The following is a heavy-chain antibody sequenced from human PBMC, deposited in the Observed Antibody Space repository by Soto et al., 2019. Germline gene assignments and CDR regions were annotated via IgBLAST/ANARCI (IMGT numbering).Heavy chain of an antibody. D-gene: IGHD6-6*01. Sequence: QVQLVESGGGVVQPGRSLRLSCAASGVTFSSYGMHWVRQAPGKGLEWVAVISYDGSNKYYADSVKGRFTISRDNSKKTLYLQMNSLRAEDTAVYYCAKVRGYSSSSRYFDYWGQGTLVTVSS. CDR2: ISYDGSNK. CDR1: GVTFSSYG. J-gene: IGHJ4*02. CDR3: AKVRGYSSSSRYFDY. V-gene: IGHV3-30*18.